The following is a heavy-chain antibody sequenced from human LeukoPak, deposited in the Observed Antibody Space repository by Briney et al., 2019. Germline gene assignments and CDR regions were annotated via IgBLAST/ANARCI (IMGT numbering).Heavy chain of an antibody. CDR1: EFTFPIYW. D-gene: IGHD2-2*01. V-gene: IGHV3-7*01. CDR2: IKQDGSEK. Sequence: GGSLRLSCAASEFTFPIYWRSWVRQAQGRGLEWPANIKQDGSEKYYVDSVKGRFTISRDNAKNSLYLQMNSLRAEDTAVYYCARETAAFSYYYYYYYMDVWGKGTTVTVSS. J-gene: IGHJ6*03. CDR3: ARETAAFSYYYYYYYMDV.